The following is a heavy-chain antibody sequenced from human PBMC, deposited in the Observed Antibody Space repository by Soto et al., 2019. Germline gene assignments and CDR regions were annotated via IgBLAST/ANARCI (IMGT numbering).Heavy chain of an antibody. CDR1: GFTFSSNW. V-gene: IGHV3-74*01. J-gene: IGHJ4*02. Sequence: EVQLVESGGGLVQPGGSLRLSCAASGFTFSSNWMHWVRQAPGKGLVWVSRINNDGSSTSYADSVKGRFTISRNNAKNTLYLQMNSLRAEDTAVYYCVRSSLVVAAATREDYWGQGTLVTVSS. D-gene: IGHD2-15*01. CDR3: VRSSLVVAAATREDY. CDR2: INNDGSST.